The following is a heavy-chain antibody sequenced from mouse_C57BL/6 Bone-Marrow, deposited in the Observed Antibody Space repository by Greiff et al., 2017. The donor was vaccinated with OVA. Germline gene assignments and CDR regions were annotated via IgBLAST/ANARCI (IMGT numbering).Heavy chain of an antibody. CDR1: GYTFTDHY. CDR3: ARDDGYFFEY. D-gene: IGHD2-3*01. CDR2: IYPGSGNT. Sequence: QMQLKQSGAEVVRPGASVKLSCKASGYTFTDHYINWVKQRPGQGLEWIARIYPGSGNTYYNEKFKGKATLTAEKSSNTAYMQLSSLTSEDSAVYFCARDDGYFFEYWGQGTTLTVSS. V-gene: IGHV1-76*01. J-gene: IGHJ2*01.